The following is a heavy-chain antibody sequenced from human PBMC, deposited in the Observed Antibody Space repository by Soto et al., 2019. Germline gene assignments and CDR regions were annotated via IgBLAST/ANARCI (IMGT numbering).Heavy chain of an antibody. D-gene: IGHD3-3*01. Sequence: QVQLVQSGAEVRKPGASVKVSCKASGYTFTDYYVHWVRQAPGQGLEWMGIISPDGGSTRYAQKFQGRVTMTRDTSTSTVYMELSSLRSEDTAIYYCAKAPRGGVIIITTSAHFDYWGQGTLVTVSS. V-gene: IGHV1-46*01. CDR1: GYTFTDYY. CDR3: AKAPRGGVIIITTSAHFDY. CDR2: ISPDGGST. J-gene: IGHJ4*02.